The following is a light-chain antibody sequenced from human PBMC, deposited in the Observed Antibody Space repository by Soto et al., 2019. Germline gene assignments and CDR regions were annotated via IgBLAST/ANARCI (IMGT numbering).Light chain of an antibody. CDR2: GAS. J-gene: IGKJ4*01. V-gene: IGKV3-20*01. CDR1: QSVSSSY. CDR3: QHYRTY. Sequence: EIVLTQSPGTLSLSPGERATLSCRASQSVSSSYLAWYQQKPGQAPRQLIYGASSRATGIPDRFSGSGSGTDFTLTTTRLEPEDFAVYYCQHYRTYFGGGTRVEIK.